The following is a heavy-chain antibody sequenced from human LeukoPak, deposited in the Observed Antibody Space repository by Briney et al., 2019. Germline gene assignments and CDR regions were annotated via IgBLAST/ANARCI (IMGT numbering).Heavy chain of an antibody. V-gene: IGHV1-8*01. CDR2: MNPNSGNT. D-gene: IGHD2-15*01. CDR1: GYTFTSYD. J-gene: IGHJ5*02. Sequence: ASVKVSCKASGYTFTSYDINWVRQATGQGLEWMGWMNPNSGNTGYAQKFQGRVTMTRNTSISTAYIELSSLRSEDTAVYYCARGNSMVAATSNWFDPWGQGTLVAVSS. CDR3: ARGNSMVAATSNWFDP.